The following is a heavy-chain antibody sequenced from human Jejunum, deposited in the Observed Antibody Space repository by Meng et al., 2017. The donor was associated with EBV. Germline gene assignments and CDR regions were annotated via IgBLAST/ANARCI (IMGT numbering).Heavy chain of an antibody. CDR2: INYSGTT. CDR1: GGSISRSDYY. J-gene: IGHJ5*02. Sequence: QLQLQESGPRLVKPSETLSLTCTVSGGSISRSDYYWDWFPQSPGKGLEWIAIINYSGTTHYNSSLKSRFTISVDTSKNQFSLKLNSVTAADTAVYYCARIGYCTGGRCLNWFDPWGQGTLVTVAS. V-gene: IGHV4-39*01. D-gene: IGHD2-15*01. CDR3: ARIGYCTGGRCLNWFDP.